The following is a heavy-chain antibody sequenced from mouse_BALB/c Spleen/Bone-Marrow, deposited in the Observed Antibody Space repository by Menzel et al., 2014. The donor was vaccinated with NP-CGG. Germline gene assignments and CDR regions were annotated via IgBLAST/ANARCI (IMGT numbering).Heavy chain of an antibody. D-gene: IGHD1-1*01. J-gene: IGHJ2*01. V-gene: IGHV14-3*02. CDR1: GFNIKDTY. CDR3: ANYYYGYYFDY. Sequence: VQLQQSGAELVKPGASVKLSCTASGFNIKDTYMHWVKQRPGQGLEWIGRIGPANGNTKYDPKFQDKATITADTSSNTAYLQLSSLTSEDTAVYYCANYYYGYYFDYWGQGTTLTVSS. CDR2: IGPANGNT.